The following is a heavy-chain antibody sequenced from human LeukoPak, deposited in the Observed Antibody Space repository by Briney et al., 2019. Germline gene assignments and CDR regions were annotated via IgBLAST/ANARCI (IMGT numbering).Heavy chain of an antibody. CDR3: ARYTPGGFQH. D-gene: IGHD1-14*01. J-gene: IGHJ1*01. CDR1: GGSISSYY. Sequence: PSETLSLTCTVSGGSISSYYWSWIRQPPGKGLEWIGYIYYSGSTNYNPSLKSRVTISVDTSKNQFSLKLSSVTAADTAVYYCARYTPGGFQHWGQGTLVTVSS. V-gene: IGHV4-59*01. CDR2: IYYSGST.